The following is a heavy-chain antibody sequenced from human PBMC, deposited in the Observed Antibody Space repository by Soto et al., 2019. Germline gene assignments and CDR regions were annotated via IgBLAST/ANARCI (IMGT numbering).Heavy chain of an antibody. CDR3: ARGGDGYNYDY. D-gene: IGHD5-12*01. CDR1: GFTVSSNY. J-gene: IGHJ4*02. CDR2: IYSGGST. V-gene: IGHV3-53*01. Sequence: PGGSLRLSCAAPGFTVSSNYMSWVRQAPGKGLEWVSVIYSGGSTYYADSVKGRFTISRDNSKNTLYLQMNSLRAEDTAVYYCARGGDGYNYDYWGQGTLVTVSS.